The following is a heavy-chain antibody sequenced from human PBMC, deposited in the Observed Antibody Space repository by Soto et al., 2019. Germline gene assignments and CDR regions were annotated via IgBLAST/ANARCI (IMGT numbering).Heavy chain of an antibody. V-gene: IGHV3-30*18. Sequence: QVHLVESGGDVVQPGRSLRLSCAASGFSFSSYAIHWVRQAPGKGLEWVAVISYDGSDMYYGDSVKGRFTISRDNSNNTHYLQMNSLRPDDTALYYCAKDPRGIVGAGAWLDSWGQGTLVIVSS. CDR3: AKDPRGIVGAGAWLDS. CDR2: ISYDGSDM. CDR1: GFSFSSYA. J-gene: IGHJ4*02. D-gene: IGHD1-26*01.